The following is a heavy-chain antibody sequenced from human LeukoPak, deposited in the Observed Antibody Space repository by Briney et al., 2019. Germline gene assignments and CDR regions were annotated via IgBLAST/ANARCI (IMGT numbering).Heavy chain of an antibody. D-gene: IGHD2-2*01. CDR2: ISGSGDST. CDR1: GFTFRSYG. Sequence: HPGGSLRLSCAASGFTFRSYGMTWVRQAPGKGLEWASAISGSGDSTYYADSVKGRFTISRDNSRNTLYLQMNSLRAGDTAVYYCAKSFRSTSLDYWGQGTLVTVSS. CDR3: AKSFRSTSLDY. V-gene: IGHV3-23*01. J-gene: IGHJ4*02.